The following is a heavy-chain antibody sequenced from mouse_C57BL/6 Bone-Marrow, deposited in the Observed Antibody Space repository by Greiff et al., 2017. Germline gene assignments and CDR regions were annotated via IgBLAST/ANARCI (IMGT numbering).Heavy chain of an antibody. D-gene: IGHD1-1*01. Sequence: VQLQQPGAELVRPGSSVKLSCKASGYTFTSYWMHWVQQRPIQGLEWIGNLDPSASETPYNQQFKGKATLTVDKSSSTAYMQLSSLTSEDAAVYYCARGFTTVAYWGQGSTLTVSS. V-gene: IGHV1-52*01. J-gene: IGHJ2*01. CDR1: GYTFTSYW. CDR2: LDPSASET. CDR3: ARGFTTVAY.